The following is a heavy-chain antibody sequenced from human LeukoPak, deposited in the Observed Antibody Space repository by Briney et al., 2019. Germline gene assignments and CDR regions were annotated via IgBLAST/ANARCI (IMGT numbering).Heavy chain of an antibody. V-gene: IGHV3-33*01. D-gene: IGHD2-2*03. J-gene: IGHJ6*02. CDR3: ARDLDIVVVPAAMYYYYGMDV. Sequence: GGSLRLSCAASGFAFNTYAMHWVRQAPGQGLEWVALIWHDGSHKFYSNSVRGQFTISRDNSKNTVSLQMNNLRPEDTAVYYCARDLDIVVVPAAMYYYYGMDVWGQGTTVTVSS. CDR2: IWHDGSHK. CDR1: GFAFNTYA.